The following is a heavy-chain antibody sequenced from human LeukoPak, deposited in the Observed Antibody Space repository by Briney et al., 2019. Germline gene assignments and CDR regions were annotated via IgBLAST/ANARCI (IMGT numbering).Heavy chain of an antibody. D-gene: IGHD3-16*02. CDR2: IYHSGST. CDR3: ARAPPSLGIDY. J-gene: IGHJ4*02. CDR1: GGSISSYY. Sequence: SETLSLTCTVSGGSISSYYWSWIRQPPGKGLEWIGSIYHSGSTYYNPSLKSRVTISVDTSKNQFSLKLSSVTAADTAVYYCARAPPSLGIDYWGQGTLVTVSS. V-gene: IGHV4-38-2*02.